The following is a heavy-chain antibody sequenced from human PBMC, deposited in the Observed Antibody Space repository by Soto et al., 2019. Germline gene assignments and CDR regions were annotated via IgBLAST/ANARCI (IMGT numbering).Heavy chain of an antibody. CDR2: IKQDGSEK. V-gene: IGHV3-7*01. J-gene: IGHJ4*02. CDR1: GFTFSSYW. Sequence: AGGSLRLSCAASGFTFSSYWMSWVRQAPGKGLEWVANIKQDGSEKYYVDSVKGRFTISRDNAKNSLYLQMNSLRAEDTAVYYCAREDYDYIWGSYRQLIDYWGQGTLVTVSS. CDR3: AREDYDYIWGSYRQLIDY. D-gene: IGHD3-16*02.